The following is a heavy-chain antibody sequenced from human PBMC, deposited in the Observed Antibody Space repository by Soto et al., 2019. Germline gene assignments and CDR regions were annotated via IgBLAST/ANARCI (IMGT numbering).Heavy chain of an antibody. CDR3: AREVPYGMDV. Sequence: QVQLVQSGAEVKKPGASVRVSRKASGYTLTTYYMHWVRQAPGQGLEWMGMVNPRTESVNYAQKFQGRVTLTSDTSTSTVYMELNSLNSEDTAIYYCAREVPYGMDVWGQGTTVTVSS. CDR2: VNPRTESV. V-gene: IGHV1-46*01. CDR1: GYTLTTYY. J-gene: IGHJ6*02.